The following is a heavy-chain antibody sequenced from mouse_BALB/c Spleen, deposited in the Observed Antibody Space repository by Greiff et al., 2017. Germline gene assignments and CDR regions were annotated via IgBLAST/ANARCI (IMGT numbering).Heavy chain of an antibody. D-gene: IGHD1-2*01. CDR1: GYTFTSYN. V-gene: IGHV1-12*01. CDR2: IYPGNGDT. J-gene: IGHJ2*01. Sequence: QVQLQQPWAELVKPGASVKMSCKASGYTFTSYNMHWVKQTPGQCLEWIGAIYPGNGDTSYNQKFKGKATLTADKSSSTAYMQLSSLTSEDSAVYYCARGKSYGSPFDYWGQGTTLTVSS. CDR3: ARGKSYGSPFDY.